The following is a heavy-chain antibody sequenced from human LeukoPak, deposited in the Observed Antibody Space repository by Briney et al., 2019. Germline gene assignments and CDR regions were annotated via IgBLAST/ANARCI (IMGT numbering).Heavy chain of an antibody. J-gene: IGHJ4*02. Sequence: GGSLRLSCAASGFTFSNYGMHWVRQAPGKGLEWVAFISYDGTNKYYADSVKGRFTVSRDNTQNTLYLQMSSLRTEDTAVYFCAKSPEFYWGQGTLVTVSP. D-gene: IGHD3-10*01. CDR3: AKSPEFY. CDR1: GFTFSNYG. CDR2: ISYDGTNK. V-gene: IGHV3-30*18.